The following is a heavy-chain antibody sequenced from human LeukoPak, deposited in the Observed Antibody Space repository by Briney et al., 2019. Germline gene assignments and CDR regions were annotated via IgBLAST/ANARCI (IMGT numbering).Heavy chain of an antibody. CDR2: ISDSGGSA. V-gene: IGHV3-23*01. J-gene: IGHJ4*02. CDR3: AKITRTGTTQGNDH. Sequence: GGSLRLSCAASGFTFSNYALNWVRQAPGEGLEWVSVISDSGGSAYYAESVKGRFAISRDNSKNTLYLQMNSLRAEDTAIYYCAKITRTGTTQGNDHWGQGTLVTVSS. CDR1: GFTFSNYA. D-gene: IGHD1-1*01.